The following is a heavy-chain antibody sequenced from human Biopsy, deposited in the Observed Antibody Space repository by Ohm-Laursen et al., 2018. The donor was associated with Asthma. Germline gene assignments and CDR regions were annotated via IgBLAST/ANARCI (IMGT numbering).Heavy chain of an antibody. CDR2: ISTVFPTA. D-gene: IGHD1-14*01. Sequence: SVKASRKVSGTTFSSYSFSSVRQAPRQGLGSMGGISTVFPTANYTQKFQCRATISSDASTKIAYMELSSLTSEDTAVYYCARAPEPRTVGSEYGIPRHYFFDSWGQGTLVTVSS. CDR3: ARAPEPRTVGSEYGIPRHYFFDS. V-gene: IGHV1-69*13. J-gene: IGHJ4*02. CDR1: GTTFSSYS.